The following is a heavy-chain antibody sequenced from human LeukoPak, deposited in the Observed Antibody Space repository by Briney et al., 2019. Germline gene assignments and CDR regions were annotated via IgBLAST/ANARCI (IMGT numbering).Heavy chain of an antibody. Sequence: GGSLRLSCAASGFTFSSYEMNWVRQAPGKGLEWVSYISSSGSTIYYADSVKGRFTISRDNAKNSLYLQMNSLRAEDTAVYYCARDPHDPDAFDIWGQGTMVTVSS. CDR1: GFTFSSYE. J-gene: IGHJ3*02. CDR3: ARDPHDPDAFDI. V-gene: IGHV3-48*03. CDR2: ISSSGSTI.